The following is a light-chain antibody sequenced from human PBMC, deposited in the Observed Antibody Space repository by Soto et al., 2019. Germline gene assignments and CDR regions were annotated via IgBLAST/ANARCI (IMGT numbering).Light chain of an antibody. CDR2: RNN. CDR1: SSNIGSNY. CDR3: AAWDDSLSGPVV. V-gene: IGLV1-47*01. Sequence: QSVLTQPPSASGTPGQRVTIPCSGSSSNIGSNYVYWYQQLPGTAPKLLIYRNNQRPSGVPDRFSGSKSGTSASLAISGLRSEDEADYYCAAWDDSLSGPVVFGGGTKLTVL. J-gene: IGLJ2*01.